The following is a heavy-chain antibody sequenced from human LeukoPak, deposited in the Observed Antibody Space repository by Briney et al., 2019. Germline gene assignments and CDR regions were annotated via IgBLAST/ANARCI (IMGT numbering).Heavy chain of an antibody. V-gene: IGHV4-59*01. CDR2: IHNSGTT. D-gene: IGHD2/OR15-2a*01. CDR3: ARGPAQYYFDQ. CDR1: GGSIGSYY. J-gene: IGHJ4*02. Sequence: AETLSLTCTVSGGSIGSYYWSWIRQPPGKGLEWIGYIHNSGTTNYNPSLKSRVTISIDSSKSQFSLKLTSVSAADTAAYYCARGPAQYYFDQWGQGTLVTVSS.